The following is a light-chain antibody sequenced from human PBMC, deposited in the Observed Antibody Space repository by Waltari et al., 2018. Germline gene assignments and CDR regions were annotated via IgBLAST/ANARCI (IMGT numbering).Light chain of an antibody. V-gene: IGKV4-1*01. CDR3: QQYYRSRT. Sequence: DIVMTQSPDSLAVSLGERATIDCKSSQSVFYRSDNQNYLALYQHKPGQPPKLLFYWASTRESGVPDRFSASGSGTDFTLTINNLQAEDVAVYYCQQYYRSRTFGQGTKVEIK. CDR2: WAS. CDR1: QSVFYRSDNQNY. J-gene: IGKJ1*01.